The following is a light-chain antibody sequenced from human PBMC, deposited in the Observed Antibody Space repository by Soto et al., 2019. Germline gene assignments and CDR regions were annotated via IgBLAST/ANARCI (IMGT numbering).Light chain of an antibody. Sequence: QSVLTQPASVSGSPGQSITISCTGTSSDVGGYNYVSWYQQYPGKAPKLMIYEVTHRPSGVSTRFSGSKSGNTASLAISGLQDDDEDDYFCCSFKGGSPPEVFGSGTKLTVL. CDR1: SSDVGGYNY. J-gene: IGLJ2*01. V-gene: IGLV2-14*01. CDR2: EVT. CDR3: CSFKGGSPPEV.